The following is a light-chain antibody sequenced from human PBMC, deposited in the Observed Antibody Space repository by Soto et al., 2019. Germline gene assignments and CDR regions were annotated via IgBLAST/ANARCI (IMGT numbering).Light chain of an antibody. CDR2: DAS. Sequence: DIQMTQSPSSVSASVGDRVTITCRASQGISRWLAWYQQKPGKAPKLLIYDASRLESGVPSRFSGSGSGTEFTLTISSLQPEDFATYYCQQADSFPITFGQGTRLEVK. J-gene: IGKJ5*01. CDR3: QQADSFPIT. V-gene: IGKV1-12*01. CDR1: QGISRW.